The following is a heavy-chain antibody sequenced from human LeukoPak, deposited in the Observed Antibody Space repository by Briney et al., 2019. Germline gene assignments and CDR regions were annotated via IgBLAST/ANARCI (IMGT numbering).Heavy chain of an antibody. CDR3: ARGTRPGYNGDHYYYYYMDV. CDR1: GGTFSSYA. CDR2: ITPIFGTA. V-gene: IGHV1-69*05. D-gene: IGHD1-14*01. J-gene: IGHJ6*03. Sequence: ASVKVSCKASGGTFSSYAISWVRQAPGQGLEWMGGITPIFGTANYSQKFQGRVTITTDESTCTAYMELSSLRSEDTAVHYCARGTRPGYNGDHYYYYYMDVWGKGTTVTVSS.